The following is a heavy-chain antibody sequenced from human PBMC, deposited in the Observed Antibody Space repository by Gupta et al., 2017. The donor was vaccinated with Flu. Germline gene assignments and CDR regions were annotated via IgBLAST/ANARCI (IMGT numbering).Heavy chain of an antibody. D-gene: IGHD1-26*01. V-gene: IGHV4-39*01. CDR1: SSYY. CDR2: IYYSGST. Sequence: SSYYWGWIRQPPGKGLEWIGSIYYSGSTYYNPSLKSRVTISVDTSKNQFSLKLSSVTAADTAVYYCARHSPPSELLRWGLLSRGIDPWGQGTLVTVSS. J-gene: IGHJ5*02. CDR3: ARHSPPSELLRWGLLSRGIDP.